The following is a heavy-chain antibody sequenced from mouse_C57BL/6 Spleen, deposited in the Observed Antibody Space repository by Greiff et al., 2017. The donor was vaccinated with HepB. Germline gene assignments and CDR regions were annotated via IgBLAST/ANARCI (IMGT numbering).Heavy chain of an antibody. Sequence: QVQLQHSGPELVKPGASVKISCKASGYAFSSSWMHWVKQRPGKGLEWIGRIYPGDGDTNYNGKFKGKATLTADKSSSTAYMQLSSLTSEDSAVYFCAKGGEEAMDYWGQGTSVTVSS. D-gene: IGHD3-3*01. J-gene: IGHJ4*01. CDR3: AKGGEEAMDY. CDR2: IYPGDGDT. CDR1: GYAFSSSW. V-gene: IGHV1-82*01.